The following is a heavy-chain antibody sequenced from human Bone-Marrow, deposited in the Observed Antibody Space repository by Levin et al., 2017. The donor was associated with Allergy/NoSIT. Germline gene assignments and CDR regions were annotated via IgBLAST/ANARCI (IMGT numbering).Heavy chain of an antibody. CDR3: ARDAEQWLESGCYDMDV. D-gene: IGHD6-19*01. CDR1: GGTFSSYP. CDR2: ITPVLGRP. J-gene: IGHJ6*03. V-gene: IGHV1-69*04. Sequence: GASVKVSCKASGGTFSSYPISWVRQAPGQGLEWMGRITPVLGRPNYAQKFQGRVTISADKSTSTAYMELSSLRSEDTAVYYCARDAEQWLESGCYDMDVWGKGTTVTVSS.